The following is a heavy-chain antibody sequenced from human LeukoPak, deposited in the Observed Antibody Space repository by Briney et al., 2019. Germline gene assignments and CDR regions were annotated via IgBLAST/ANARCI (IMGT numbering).Heavy chain of an antibody. CDR2: ISWNSGSI. V-gene: IGHV3-9*01. CDR1: GFTFDDYA. Sequence: GGSLRLSCAASGFTFDDYAMHWVRQAPGKGLEWVSGISWNSGSIGYADSVQGRFTISRDNAKNMVYLQMNSLRDDDTAIYYCTRAITYFYGSVTYDWFASWGQGTRVTVSS. J-gene: IGHJ5*01. D-gene: IGHD3-10*01. CDR3: TRAITYFYGSVTYDWFAS.